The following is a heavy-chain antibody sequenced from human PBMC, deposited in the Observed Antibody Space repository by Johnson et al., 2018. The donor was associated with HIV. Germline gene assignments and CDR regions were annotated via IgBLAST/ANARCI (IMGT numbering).Heavy chain of an antibody. CDR2: IRYDGSNK. V-gene: IGHV3-30*02. CDR1: GFNVSDNY. J-gene: IGHJ3*02. Sequence: QMLLVESGGALVQPGGSLRLSCAGSGFNVSDNYMSWVRQAPGKGLEWVAFIRYDGSNKYYADSVKGRFTISRDNSKNTLYLQMNSLRAEDTAVYYCANEVYAFDIWGQGTMVTVSS. CDR3: ANEVYAFDI. D-gene: IGHD2-8*01.